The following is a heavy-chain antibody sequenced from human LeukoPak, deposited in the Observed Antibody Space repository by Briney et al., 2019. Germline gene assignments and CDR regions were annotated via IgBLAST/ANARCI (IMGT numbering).Heavy chain of an antibody. J-gene: IGHJ4*02. CDR3: ARSPQGTMIVVVITFDY. CDR2: INHSGST. V-gene: IGHV4-34*01. D-gene: IGHD3-22*01. CDR1: GGSFSGYY. Sequence: PSETLSLTCAVYGGSFSGYYWSWIRQPPGKGLEWIGEINHSGSTNYNPSLKSRVTTSVDTSKNQFSLKLSSVTAADTAVYYCARSPQGTMIVVVITFDYWGQGTLVTVSS.